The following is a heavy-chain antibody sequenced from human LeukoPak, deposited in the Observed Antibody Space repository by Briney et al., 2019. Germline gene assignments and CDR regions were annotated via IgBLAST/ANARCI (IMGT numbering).Heavy chain of an antibody. J-gene: IGHJ4*02. CDR3: AKDGGSAWGEGIYYFDY. D-gene: IGHD6-19*01. CDR1: GFTFSDYY. CDR2: IGSSGSTM. Sequence: GGSLRLSCVASGFTFSDYYMNWFRQAPGKGLEWVSYIGSSGSTMYYADSVEGRFTISRDNSKNTLYLQMNSLRPEDTAVYYCAKDGGSAWGEGIYYFDYWGQGTLVTVSS. V-gene: IGHV3-11*04.